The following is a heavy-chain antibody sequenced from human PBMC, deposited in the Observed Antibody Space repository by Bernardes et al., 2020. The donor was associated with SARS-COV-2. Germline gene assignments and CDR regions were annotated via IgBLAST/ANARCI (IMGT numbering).Heavy chain of an antibody. CDR1: GYSFIDYY. Sequence: ASVKVSCKASGYSFIDYYLHWVRQAPGQGLEWMGWINPKSGDTNYAQKFQGRVTISVDTSKNQFSLKLSSVTAADTAVYYCARHYDFWSGPPLDPWGQGTLVTVSS. CDR3: ARHYDFWSGPPLDP. J-gene: IGHJ5*02. D-gene: IGHD3-3*01. CDR2: INPKSGDT. V-gene: IGHV1-2*02.